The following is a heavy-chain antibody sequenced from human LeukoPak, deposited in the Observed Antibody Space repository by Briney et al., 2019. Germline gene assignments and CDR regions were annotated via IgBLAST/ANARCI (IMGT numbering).Heavy chain of an antibody. D-gene: IGHD2/OR15-2a*01. Sequence: GGSLRLSCAASGFTFENYGMSWVRQVPEGGLGWGSVINWSGGSTDYADSVKGRFTISRDNDKNSVYLQMNNLRAEDTALYHCARDVGYEYFWFDPWGQGTLVTVSS. CDR1: GFTFENYG. V-gene: IGHV3-20*01. CDR3: ARDVGYEYFWFDP. CDR2: INWSGGST. J-gene: IGHJ5*02.